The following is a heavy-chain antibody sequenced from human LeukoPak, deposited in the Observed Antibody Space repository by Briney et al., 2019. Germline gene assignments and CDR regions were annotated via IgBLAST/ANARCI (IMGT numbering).Heavy chain of an antibody. CDR3: TRYDYGSYAFDY. D-gene: IGHD4-17*01. Sequence: PGGSLRLSCTASGFTFGDYAMSWFRRAPGKGLEWVGFIRSKAYGGTIEYAASVKGRFAISRDDSKSIAYLQMNSLKMEDTAVYYCTRYDYGSYAFDYWGQGTLVTVPS. J-gene: IGHJ4*02. V-gene: IGHV3-49*03. CDR1: GFTFGDYA. CDR2: IRSKAYGGTI.